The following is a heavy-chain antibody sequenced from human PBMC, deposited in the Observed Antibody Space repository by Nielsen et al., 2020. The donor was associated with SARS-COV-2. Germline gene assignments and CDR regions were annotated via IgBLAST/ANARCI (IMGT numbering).Heavy chain of an antibody. CDR1: GGTFGNFA. CDR3: TRGFEGTTDFDF. Sequence: SVKVSCKASGGTFGNFAINWVRQAPGQGLEWMGGIIPISGARTYAQKFQGRLTITADKSTKTAYMELSSLTSDDTAVFYCTRGFEGTTDFDFWGQGTLVIVSS. J-gene: IGHJ4*02. D-gene: IGHD1-7*01. CDR2: IIPISGAR. V-gene: IGHV1-69*06.